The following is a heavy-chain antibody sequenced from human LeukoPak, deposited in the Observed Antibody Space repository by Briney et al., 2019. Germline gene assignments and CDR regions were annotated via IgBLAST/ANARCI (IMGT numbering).Heavy chain of an antibody. J-gene: IGHJ4*02. V-gene: IGHV3-11*06. D-gene: IGHD2-2*01. CDR2: ISSSSSYT. CDR3: ARGASSTRQTYDY. Sequence: KAGGSLRLSCAASGFTFSDYYMSWIRQAPGKGLELVSYISSSSSYTNYADSVKGRFIISRENATNALYLQMNSLRAEDTAVYYCARGASSTRQTYDYWGQGTLVTVSS. CDR1: GFTFSDYY.